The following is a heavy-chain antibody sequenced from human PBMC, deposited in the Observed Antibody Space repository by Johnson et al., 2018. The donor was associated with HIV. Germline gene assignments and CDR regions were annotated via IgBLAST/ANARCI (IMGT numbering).Heavy chain of an antibody. Sequence: VLLVESGGGVVQPGRSLRLSCAASGFTFSSYAMHWVRQAPGKGLEWVSYISSSGSTIYYADSVKGRFTISRDNAKNSLYLQMNSLRAEDTAVYYCARDRGYSGSYFGAFDIWGQGTMVTVSS. D-gene: IGHD1-26*01. J-gene: IGHJ3*02. CDR1: GFTFSSYA. CDR3: ARDRGYSGSYFGAFDI. V-gene: IGHV3-48*01. CDR2: ISSSGSTI.